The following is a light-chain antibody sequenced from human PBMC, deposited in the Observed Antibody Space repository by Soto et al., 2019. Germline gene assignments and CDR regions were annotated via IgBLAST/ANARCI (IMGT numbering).Light chain of an antibody. V-gene: IGKV1-5*01. J-gene: IGKJ2*01. CDR3: QQYSIYWNT. Sequence: DIPMTQSPSTLSASVGDGVTITCRASQSISTWLAWYQQKPGKAPKLLIYDASTLESGVPSRFSGSRSGTEFTLTISSLQPDDFATYYCQQYSIYWNTFGQGTKLEIK. CDR1: QSISTW. CDR2: DAS.